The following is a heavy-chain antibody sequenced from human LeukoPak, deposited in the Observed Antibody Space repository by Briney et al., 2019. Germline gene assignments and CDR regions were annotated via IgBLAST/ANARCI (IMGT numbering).Heavy chain of an antibody. V-gene: IGHV3-53*01. Sequence: GGSLRLSCAASGFTVSSNYMSWVRQAPGKGLEWVSVIYSGGSTYYADSVKGRFTISRDNSKNTLYLQMNSLRAEDTAVYYCAKSLITRYSSSWYVGTDFDYWGQGTLVTVSS. CDR1: GFTVSSNY. CDR2: IYSGGST. CDR3: AKSLITRYSSSWYVGTDFDY. D-gene: IGHD6-13*01. J-gene: IGHJ4*02.